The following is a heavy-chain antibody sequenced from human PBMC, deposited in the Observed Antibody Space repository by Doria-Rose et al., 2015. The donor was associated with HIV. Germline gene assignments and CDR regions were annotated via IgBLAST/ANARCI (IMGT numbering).Heavy chain of an antibody. V-gene: IGHV4-30-4*01. D-gene: IGHD3-10*01. CDR2: ISSSRTT. CDR1: GDSISSGDSF. J-gene: IGHJ4*02. Sequence: QVQLQESGPGLVRPSQTLSLTCTVSGDSISSGDSFWSWIRQPPGNGPEWIGYISSSRTTYYYPSLRGRLTISLDASKNQFSLNLNSVTAADTAVYYCARARNYGFTHFFDFWGQGTLVTVSS. CDR3: ARARNYGFTHFFDF.